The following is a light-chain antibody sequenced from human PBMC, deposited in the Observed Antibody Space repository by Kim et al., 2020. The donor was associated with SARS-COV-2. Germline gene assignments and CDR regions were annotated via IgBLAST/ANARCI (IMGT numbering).Light chain of an antibody. Sequence: AGERGTLSCRATQSVGNNYLAWYRQKPGQAPKLLNYGASSRATAIPGRFSGSGSGTDFTLTSSRLDPEDFAVYYWQQYGSSPLTFGGGTKVDIK. CDR3: QQYGSSPLT. CDR2: GAS. J-gene: IGKJ4*01. V-gene: IGKV3-20*01. CDR1: QSVGNNY.